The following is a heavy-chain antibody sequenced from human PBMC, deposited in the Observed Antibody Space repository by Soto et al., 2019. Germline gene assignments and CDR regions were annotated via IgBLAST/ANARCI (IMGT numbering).Heavy chain of an antibody. CDR3: AWANRPGIAAAGTDPNLDY. V-gene: IGHV2-26*01. Sequence: QVTLKESGPVLVKPTETLTLTCTVSGFSLSNARMGVSWIRQPPGKALEWLAHIFSNDEKSYSTSLKSRLTISKDTSKSQVVLTMTNMDPVDTATYYCAWANRPGIAAAGTDPNLDYWGQGTLVTVSS. CDR1: GFSLSNARMG. J-gene: IGHJ4*02. CDR2: IFSNDEK. D-gene: IGHD6-13*01.